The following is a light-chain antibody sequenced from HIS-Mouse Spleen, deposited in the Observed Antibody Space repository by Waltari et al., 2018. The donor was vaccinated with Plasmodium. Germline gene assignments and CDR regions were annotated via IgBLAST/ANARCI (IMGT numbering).Light chain of an antibody. J-gene: IGLJ3*02. Sequence: GQTASIPCSGDKLGDKYACWYQQKPGQSPVLVIYQDSKRPSGIPERFSGSNSGNTATLTISGTQAMDEADYYCQAWDSSTAVFGGGTKLTVL. V-gene: IGLV3-1*01. CDR1: KLGDKY. CDR2: QDS. CDR3: QAWDSSTAV.